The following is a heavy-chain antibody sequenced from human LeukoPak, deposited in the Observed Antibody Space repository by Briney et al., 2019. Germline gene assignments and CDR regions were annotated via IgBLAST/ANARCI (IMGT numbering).Heavy chain of an antibody. J-gene: IGHJ4*02. Sequence: PGGSLRLSCAASGFTFSSYWMSWVRQAPGKGLEWVANIKQDGSEKYYVDSVKGRFTISRDNAKNSLYLQMNSLRAEDTAVYYCARDKSESAEYNWNEGGDNWNDETFDYWGQGTLVTVSS. CDR2: IKQDGSEK. CDR1: GFTFSSYW. D-gene: IGHD1-20*01. V-gene: IGHV3-7*01. CDR3: ARDKSESAEYNWNEGGDNWNDETFDY.